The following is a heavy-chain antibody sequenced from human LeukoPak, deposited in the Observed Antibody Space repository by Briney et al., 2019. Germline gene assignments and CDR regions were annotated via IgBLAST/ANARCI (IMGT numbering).Heavy chain of an antibody. CDR3: AKDRSVGGDWFDP. Sequence: QPGRSLRLSCAASRFTFSSYGVHWVRQAPGKGLEWVAVIWYDGSNKYYADSVKGRFTISRDNSKNTLYLQMNSLRAEDTAVYYCAKDRSVGGDWFDPWGQGTLVTVSS. CDR1: RFTFSSYG. V-gene: IGHV3-33*06. CDR2: IWYDGSNK. D-gene: IGHD3-3*01. J-gene: IGHJ5*02.